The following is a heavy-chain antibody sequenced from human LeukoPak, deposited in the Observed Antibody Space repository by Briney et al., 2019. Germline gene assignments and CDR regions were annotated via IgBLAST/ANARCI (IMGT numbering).Heavy chain of an antibody. Sequence: ASVRVSCKASRYTFTGYFMHWVRQAPGEGLEWMGWINPNNADTNYAQKFKGRVTMTRDTSINTAYMEVNRLTSDDTAVYYCARAYSSSWYSYGPRTFDYWGQGTLVTVSS. J-gene: IGHJ4*02. V-gene: IGHV1-2*02. CDR3: ARAYSSSWYSYGPRTFDY. D-gene: IGHD6-13*01. CDR2: INPNNADT. CDR1: RYTFTGYF.